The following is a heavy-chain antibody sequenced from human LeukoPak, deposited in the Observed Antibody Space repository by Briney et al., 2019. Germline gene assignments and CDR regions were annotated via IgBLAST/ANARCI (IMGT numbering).Heavy chain of an antibody. CDR3: ARIQGPPLFYFDY. CDR1: GGSISSYY. V-gene: IGHV4-59*12. J-gene: IGHJ4*02. Sequence: PSETLSLTCTVSGGSISSYYWSWIRQPPGKGLEWIGYIYYSGSTYYNPSLKSRVTISVDTSKNQFSLKLSSVTAADTAVYYCARIQGPPLFYFDYWGQGTLVTVSS. CDR2: IYYSGST.